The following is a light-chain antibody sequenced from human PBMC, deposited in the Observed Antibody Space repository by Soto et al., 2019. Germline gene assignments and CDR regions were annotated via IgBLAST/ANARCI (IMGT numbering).Light chain of an antibody. CDR2: GVS. CDR1: QSVRSN. CDR3: QQYNNWPPWT. J-gene: IGKJ1*01. Sequence: EIVMTQSPATLSVSPGERATLSCRASQSVRSNLAWYQQKPGQAPRLLLYGVSTRATGIPARFSGSGSETEFTLTISSLQSEDFAVYYCQQYNNWPPWTFGQGTNVEVK. V-gene: IGKV3-15*01.